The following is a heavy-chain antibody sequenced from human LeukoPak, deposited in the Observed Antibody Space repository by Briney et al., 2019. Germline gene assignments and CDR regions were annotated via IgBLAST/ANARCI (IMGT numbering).Heavy chain of an antibody. CDR2: IKSKTDGGTT. Sequence: GGSLRLSCAASGFTFSNAWMSWVRQAPGKGLEWVGRIKSKTDGGTTDYAAPVKGRFTISRDDSKNTLYLQMNSLKTEDTAVYYRTTDLLGYSSSWSKYYYYMDVWGKGTPVTVSS. J-gene: IGHJ6*03. V-gene: IGHV3-15*01. CDR3: TTDLLGYSSSWSKYYYYMDV. CDR1: GFTFSNAW. D-gene: IGHD6-13*01.